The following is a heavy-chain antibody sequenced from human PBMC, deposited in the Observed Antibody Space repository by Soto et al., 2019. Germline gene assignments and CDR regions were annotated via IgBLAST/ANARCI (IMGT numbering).Heavy chain of an antibody. CDR3: ARGVSAGVDY. CDR2: MEPSTGTT. D-gene: IGHD1-26*01. J-gene: IGHJ4*02. CDR1: GYSFTSLD. Sequence: AASVKVSCKASGYSFTSLDISWVRQTAGQGLEWMGWMEPSTGTTGYAQKFQGRVTMTRDTSINTAYMELTTLTSDDTAFYYCARGVSAGVDYWGQGTLVTVSS. V-gene: IGHV1-8*01.